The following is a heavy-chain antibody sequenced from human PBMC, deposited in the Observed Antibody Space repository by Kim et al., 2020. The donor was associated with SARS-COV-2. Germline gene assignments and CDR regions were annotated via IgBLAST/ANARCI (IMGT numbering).Heavy chain of an antibody. CDR2: IYPGDSDT. D-gene: IGHD4-17*01. Sequence: GESLKISCKGSGYSFTSYWIGWVRQMPGKGLEWMGIIYPGDSDTRYSPSFQGQVTISADKSISTAYLQWSSLKASDTAMYYCARPVLSYGDYVYYFDYWGQGTLVTVSS. J-gene: IGHJ4*02. CDR1: GYSFTSYW. CDR3: ARPVLSYGDYVYYFDY. V-gene: IGHV5-51*01.